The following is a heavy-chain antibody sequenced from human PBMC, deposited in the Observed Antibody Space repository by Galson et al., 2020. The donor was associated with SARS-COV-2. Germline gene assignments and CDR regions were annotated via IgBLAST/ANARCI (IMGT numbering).Heavy chain of an antibody. D-gene: IGHD6-13*01. V-gene: IGHV4-61*09. CDR3: ARGHLIVAAGTSWFDP. J-gene: IGHJ5*02. CDR2: IYNSWNT. CDR1: GGSISSGSYF. Sequence: SETLSLTCTVSGGSISSGSYFWTWIRQPAGQGLEWIGHIYNSWNTNYSPSLQSRVTISIDTSKNQFSLRLSSVTAADTAVYYCARGHLIVAAGTSWFDPWGQGTLVTVSS.